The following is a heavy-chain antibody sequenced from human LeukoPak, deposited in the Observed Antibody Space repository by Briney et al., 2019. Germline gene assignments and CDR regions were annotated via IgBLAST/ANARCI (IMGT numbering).Heavy chain of an antibody. CDR2: IDPNSGGA. J-gene: IGHJ5*02. D-gene: IGHD2-15*01. V-gene: IGHV1-2*02. CDR3: ARGPPEYCSGGTCYSGRNWIDP. Sequence: ASVKVSCKASGYIFTGYYMHWVRQAPGQGLEWMGWIDPNSGGADYAQKFQGRVTMTRDKSISTAYMALSRLRSDYTAMYYCARGPPEYCSGGTCYSGRNWIDPWGQGTLVTVSS. CDR1: GYIFTGYY.